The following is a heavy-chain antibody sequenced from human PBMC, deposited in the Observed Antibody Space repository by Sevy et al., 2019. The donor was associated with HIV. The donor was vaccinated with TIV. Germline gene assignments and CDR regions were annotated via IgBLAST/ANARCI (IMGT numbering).Heavy chain of an antibody. CDR1: GYTLTELS. J-gene: IGHJ4*02. CDR2: FDPEDGET. Sequence: ASVKVSCKVSGYTLTELSMHWVRQAPGKGLEWMGGFDPEDGETIYAQKFQGRVTMTEDTSTDTAYMELSSLRSGDTAVYYCATNSPGYSSGWYLSREVWGQGTLVTVSS. V-gene: IGHV1-24*01. CDR3: ATNSPGYSSGWYLSREV. D-gene: IGHD6-13*01.